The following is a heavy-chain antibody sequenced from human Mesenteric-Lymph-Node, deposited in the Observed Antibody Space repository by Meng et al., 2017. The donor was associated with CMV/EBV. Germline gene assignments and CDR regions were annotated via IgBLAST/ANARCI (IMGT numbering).Heavy chain of an antibody. CDR3: ARDKFHLGITIFGVVDC. CDR2: ISSSGSTI. J-gene: IGHJ4*02. Sequence: GGSLRLSCAASGFTFSDYYMSWIRQAPGKGLEWVSYISSSGSTIYYADSVKGRFAISRDDSKNTLYLQMNSLRAEDTAVYYCARDKFHLGITIFGVVDCWGQGTLVTVSS. D-gene: IGHD3-3*01. V-gene: IGHV3-11*04. CDR1: GFTFSDYY.